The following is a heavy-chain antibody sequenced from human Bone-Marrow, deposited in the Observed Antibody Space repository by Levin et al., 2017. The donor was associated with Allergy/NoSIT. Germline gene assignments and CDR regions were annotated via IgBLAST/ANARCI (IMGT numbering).Heavy chain of an antibody. V-gene: IGHV3-23*01. J-gene: IGHJ5*02. D-gene: IGHD2-2*02. CDR3: AGCVIYTNGWGNWFDP. CDR2: ISGSGGST. Sequence: GGSLRLSCAASGFTFNTYAVNWVRQAPGKGLQWVSAISGSGGSTYYADSVKGRFTISRDNSKNMLYLQMNSLRAEATAVYYCAGCVIYTNGWGNWFDPWGQGTLVTVSS. CDR1: GFTFNTYA.